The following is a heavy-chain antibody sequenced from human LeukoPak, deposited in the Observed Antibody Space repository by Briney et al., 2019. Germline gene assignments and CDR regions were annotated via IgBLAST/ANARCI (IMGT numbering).Heavy chain of an antibody. CDR2: ISPDGSGK. J-gene: IGHJ4*02. V-gene: IGHV3-7*01. CDR1: GFGFSYYW. D-gene: IGHD4-11*01. CDR3: ANQAYSQFDY. Sequence: GGSLRLSCVASGFGFSYYWMRWVGPAAGRGRELVANISPDGSGKYCVDSVKGRFAISRDNAKRSLYLQMNSLRAEDTAVYYCANQAYSQFDYWGQGTLVTVSS.